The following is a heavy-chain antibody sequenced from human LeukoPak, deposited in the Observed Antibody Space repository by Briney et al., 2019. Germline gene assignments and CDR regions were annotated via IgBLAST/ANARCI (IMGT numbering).Heavy chain of an antibody. D-gene: IGHD5-12*01. Sequence: ASVKVSCKASGYTFTGYYMHWVRQAPGQGLEWMGWINPNSGGTNYAQKFQGRVTMTRDTSISTAYMELSRLRSDDTAVYYCARGPQIVASYYYYYYMDVWGKGTTVTVSS. V-gene: IGHV1-2*02. CDR3: ARGPQIVASYYYYYYMDV. J-gene: IGHJ6*03. CDR1: GYTFTGYY. CDR2: INPNSGGT.